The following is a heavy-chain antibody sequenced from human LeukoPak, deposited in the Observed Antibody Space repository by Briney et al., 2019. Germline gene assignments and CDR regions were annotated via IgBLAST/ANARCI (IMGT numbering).Heavy chain of an antibody. CDR2: ISAYNGNT. Sequence: ASVKVSCKASGYTFTSYGISWVRQAPGQGLEWMGWISAYNGNTNYAQKLQGRVTMTTDTSTSTAYMELRSLRSDDTAVYYCARDPRYNYLEYYFDYWGQGTLVTVSS. D-gene: IGHD1-20*01. J-gene: IGHJ4*02. V-gene: IGHV1-18*01. CDR3: ARDPRYNYLEYYFDY. CDR1: GYTFTSYG.